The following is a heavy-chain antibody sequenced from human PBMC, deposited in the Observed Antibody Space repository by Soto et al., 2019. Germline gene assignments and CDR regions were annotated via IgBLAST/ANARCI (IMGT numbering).Heavy chain of an antibody. D-gene: IGHD2-2*01. CDR2: ISSSGTIT. J-gene: IGHJ6*02. CDR3: AHVGGIVVMPATHYAMDV. CDR1: GFTLGTYA. V-gene: IGHV3-23*01. Sequence: EVQLLESGGGLAQPGGSLRLSCAASGFTLGTYAMSCVRQAPGKGLEWVSAISSSGTITYYAVSVKGRFTISRDNSKNTLYLLMNSLRADDTAVYYCAHVGGIVVMPATHYAMDVWGQGTTVTVSS.